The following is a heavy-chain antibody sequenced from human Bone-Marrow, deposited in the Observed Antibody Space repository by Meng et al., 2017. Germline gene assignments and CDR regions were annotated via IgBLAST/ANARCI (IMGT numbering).Heavy chain of an antibody. J-gene: IGHJ3*02. D-gene: IGHD5-24*01. Sequence: QLEESGPGLVKPSQTLSLTCTVSGGSISSGGYYWSWIRQHPGKGLEWIGYIYYSGSTYYNPSLKSRVTISVDTSKNQFSLKLSSVTAADTAVYYCARSRDGYNSDAFDIWGQGTMVTVSS. CDR3: ARSRDGYNSDAFDI. V-gene: IGHV4-31*03. CDR2: IYYSGST. CDR1: GGSISSGGYY.